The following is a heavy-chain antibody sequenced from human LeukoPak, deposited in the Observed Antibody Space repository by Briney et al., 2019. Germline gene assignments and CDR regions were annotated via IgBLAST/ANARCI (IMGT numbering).Heavy chain of an antibody. CDR2: IHPNDGST. D-gene: IGHD1-26*01. V-gene: IGHV1-46*01. Sequence: ASVKVSCKASGYTFTGYYMHWVRQAPGQGLEWMGIIHPNDGSTTYAQKFQDRVTMTRDTSTTTIYMELTSLRSEDTAVYYCAREVGSTDYWGQGTLVTVSS. J-gene: IGHJ4*02. CDR3: AREVGSTDY. CDR1: GYTFTGYY.